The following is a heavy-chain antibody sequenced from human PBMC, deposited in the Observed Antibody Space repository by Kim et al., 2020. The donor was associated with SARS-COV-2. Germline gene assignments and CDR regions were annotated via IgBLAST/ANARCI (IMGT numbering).Heavy chain of an antibody. D-gene: IGHD3-22*01. CDR2: ISGSGGST. CDR1: GFTFSSYA. CDR3: AKGNSKSRSYYDSSGQALDV. V-gene: IGHV3-23*01. Sequence: GGSLRLSCAASGFTFSSYAMSWVRQAPGKGLEWVSAISGSGGSTYYADSVKGRFTISRDNAKNTLYLQMNSLRAEDTAVYYCAKGNSKSRSYYDSSGQALDVWGQGTMVTVSS. J-gene: IGHJ3*01.